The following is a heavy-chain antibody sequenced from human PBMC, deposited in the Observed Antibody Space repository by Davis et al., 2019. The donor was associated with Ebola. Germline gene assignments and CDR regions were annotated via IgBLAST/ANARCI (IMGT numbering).Heavy chain of an antibody. Sequence: SETLSLTCTASGGSISSSSYHWGWIRQPPGKGLEWIGSMYYSGSASYTPSLKSRVTISVDTSKNKFSLKLSSGSAAETAVYYCARRRLSFEAIDYWGQGTLVTVSS. V-gene: IGHV4-39*01. CDR2: MYYSGSA. J-gene: IGHJ4*02. CDR3: ARRRLSFEAIDY. CDR1: GGSISSSSYH. D-gene: IGHD1-26*01.